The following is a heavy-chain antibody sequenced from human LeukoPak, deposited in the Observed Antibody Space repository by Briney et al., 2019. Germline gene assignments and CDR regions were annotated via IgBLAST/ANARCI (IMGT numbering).Heavy chain of an antibody. CDR1: GGSFSGYY. J-gene: IGHJ3*01. V-gene: IGHV4-34*01. Sequence: KPSETLSLTCAVYGGSFSGYYWSWIRQPPGKGLEWIGEINHSGSTNYNPSLKSRVTISVDTSKNQFSLKLRSVTAADTAVYYCARHLFRGATSAFDVWGQGTMVTVFS. CDR3: ARHLFRGATSAFDV. D-gene: IGHD3-10*01. CDR2: INHSGST.